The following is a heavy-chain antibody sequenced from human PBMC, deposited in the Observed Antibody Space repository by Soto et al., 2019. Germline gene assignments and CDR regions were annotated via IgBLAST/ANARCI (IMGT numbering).Heavy chain of an antibody. CDR3: ARVTSSSSRGFDY. D-gene: IGHD6-6*01. V-gene: IGHV4-59*01. J-gene: IGHJ4*02. Sequence: SETLSLTCTVSGGSISSYYWSWIRQPPGRGLEWIGYIYYSGSTNYNPSLKSRVTISVDTSKNQFSLKLSSVTAADTAVYYCARVTSSSSRGFDYWGQGTLVTVSS. CDR1: GGSISSYY. CDR2: IYYSGST.